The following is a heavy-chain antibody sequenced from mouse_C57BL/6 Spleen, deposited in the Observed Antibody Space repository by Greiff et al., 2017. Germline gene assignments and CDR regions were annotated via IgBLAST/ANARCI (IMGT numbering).Heavy chain of an antibody. D-gene: IGHD2-5*01. CDR2: IYPGNSDT. V-gene: IGHV1-5*01. Sequence: VQLQQSGTVLARPGASVKMSCKTSGYTFTSYWMHWVKQRPGQGLEWIGAIYPGNSDTSYNQKFKGKAKLTAVTSASTAYMELSSLTNEDSAVYYCTRFASYYSNYVEGAMDYWGQGTSVTVSS. J-gene: IGHJ4*01. CDR3: TRFASYYSNYVEGAMDY. CDR1: GYTFTSYW.